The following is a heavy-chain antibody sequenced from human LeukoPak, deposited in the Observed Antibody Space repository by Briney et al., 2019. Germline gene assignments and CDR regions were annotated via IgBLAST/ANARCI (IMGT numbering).Heavy chain of an antibody. CDR1: GFTFSSHW. D-gene: IGHD2-2*01. CDR2: IKSDGSSV. CDR3: VRHGDTDSCLAN. J-gene: IGHJ4*02. Sequence: HPGGSLRLSCAASGFTFSSHWMHWVRQTPGKGLVWVSRIKSDGSSVDYADSVKGRFTISRDNAKNTLYLQMNSLRAEDMAVYYCVRHGDTDSCLANWGQGTLVTVSS. V-gene: IGHV3-74*01.